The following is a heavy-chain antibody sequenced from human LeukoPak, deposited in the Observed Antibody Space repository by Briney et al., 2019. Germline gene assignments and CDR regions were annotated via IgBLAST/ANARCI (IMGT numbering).Heavy chain of an antibody. D-gene: IGHD2-2*01. CDR2: IRSGSSYI. J-gene: IGHJ4*02. V-gene: IGHV3-21*01. CDR1: GFTFSSDS. Sequence: GGSLRLSCAASGFTFSSDSMNWVRQAPGKGREWVSSIRSGSSYIYYADSVKGRFTISRDNAKNSLYLQMNSLRAEDTAVYYCARDEEVVPAVTFDYWGQGTLVTVSS. CDR3: ARDEEVVPAVTFDY.